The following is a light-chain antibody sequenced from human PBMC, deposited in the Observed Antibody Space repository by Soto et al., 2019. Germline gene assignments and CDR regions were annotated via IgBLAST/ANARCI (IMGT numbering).Light chain of an antibody. Sequence: EIVLTQPPGTLSLSPGERATLSCRASQSVSNNYLAWYQQKPGQAPRLLIYDAYNRATGIPPRFSGSGSGTDFTLTISSLEPEDSAVYYCQQRHMWPITFGQGTRLEIK. J-gene: IGKJ5*01. CDR3: QQRHMWPIT. V-gene: IGKV3D-20*02. CDR1: QSVSNNY. CDR2: DAY.